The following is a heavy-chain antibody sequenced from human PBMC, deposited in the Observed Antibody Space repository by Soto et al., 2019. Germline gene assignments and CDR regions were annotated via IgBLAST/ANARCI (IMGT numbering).Heavy chain of an antibody. V-gene: IGHV4-31*03. D-gene: IGHD3-16*01. J-gene: IGHJ3*01. CDR3: TRGAWGYAFDV. Sequence: QVQLQQSGPGLVKPSQTLSLTCTVSGDSISSGGYYWTWVHQRPGKGLEWIGYIRYSESTYYNPSLKSRLIVSIDTSKNQCSLRLSSVTAADTAVYFCTRGAWGYAFDVWGQGTMVTVSS. CDR2: IRYSEST. CDR1: GDSISSGGYY.